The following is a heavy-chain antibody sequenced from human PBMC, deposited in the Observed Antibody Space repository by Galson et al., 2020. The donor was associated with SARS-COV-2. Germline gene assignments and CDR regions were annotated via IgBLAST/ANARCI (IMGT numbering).Heavy chain of an antibody. CDR1: GFTFRNYA. V-gene: IGHV3-64D*08. D-gene: IGHD6-19*01. CDR2: ISDSGGNT. Sequence: GESLKISCPASGFTFRNYAMHWVRQAPGQGLEYVSGISDSGGNTYYADSVKGRFTISRDNSKDTLYLQMSSLRPEDTAVYYCVKEGRTGWYYFDYWGQGTLVTVSS. CDR3: VKEGRTGWYYFDY. J-gene: IGHJ4*02.